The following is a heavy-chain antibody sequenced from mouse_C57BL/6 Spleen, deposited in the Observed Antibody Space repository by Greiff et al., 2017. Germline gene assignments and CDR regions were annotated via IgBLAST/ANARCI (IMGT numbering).Heavy chain of an antibody. CDR1: GYTFTSYW. CDR3: ARSGGYDVFYWCFDV. D-gene: IGHD2-2*01. V-gene: IGHV1-55*01. Sequence: QVQLQQSGAELVKPGASVKMSCKASGYTFTSYWITWVKQRPGQGLEWIGDIYPGSGSTNYNEKFKSKATLTVDTSSSTAYMQLSSLTSEDSAVDYCARSGGYDVFYWCFDVWGTGTTVTVSS. CDR2: IYPGSGST. J-gene: IGHJ1*03.